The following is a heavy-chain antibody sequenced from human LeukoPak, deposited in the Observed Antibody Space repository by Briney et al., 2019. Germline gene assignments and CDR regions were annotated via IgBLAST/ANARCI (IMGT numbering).Heavy chain of an antibody. CDR3: ARSYDSSGYPPGAFDI. D-gene: IGHD3-22*01. V-gene: IGHV4-34*01. CDR1: GGSFSGYY. J-gene: IGHJ3*02. CDR2: INHSGST. Sequence: SETLSLTCAVYGGSFSGYYWSWIRQPPGKGLEWIGEINHSGSTNYNPSLKSRVTISVDTSKNQFSLKLSSVTAADTAVYYCARSYDSSGYPPGAFDIWGQGTMVTVSS.